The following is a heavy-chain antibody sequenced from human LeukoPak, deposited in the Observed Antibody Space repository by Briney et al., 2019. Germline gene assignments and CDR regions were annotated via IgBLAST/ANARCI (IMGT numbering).Heavy chain of an antibody. D-gene: IGHD3-22*01. CDR1: GFTFSTCA. CDR3: ARERGYYDSSGYYDGGFDY. CDR2: ISYDGSNK. J-gene: IGHJ4*02. V-gene: IGHV3-30*04. Sequence: PGGSLRLSCAASGFTFSTCAMHWVRQAPGKGLEWVAVISYDGSNKYYADSVKGRFTISRDNSKNTLYLQMNSLRAEDTAVYYCARERGYYDSSGYYDGGFDYWGQGTLVTVSS.